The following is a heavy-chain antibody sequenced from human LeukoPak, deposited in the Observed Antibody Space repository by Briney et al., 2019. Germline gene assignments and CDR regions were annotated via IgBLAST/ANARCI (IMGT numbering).Heavy chain of an antibody. J-gene: IGHJ3*02. CDR1: GGSFSGYY. V-gene: IGHV4-59*01. Sequence: PSETLSLTCAVYGGSFSGYYWSWIRQPPGKGLEWIGYIYYSGSTNYNPSLKSRVTISVDTSKNQFSLKLSSVTAADTAVYYCARDRDYYDSSGYYRTGAFDIWGQGTMVTVSS. D-gene: IGHD3-22*01. CDR2: IYYSGST. CDR3: ARDRDYYDSSGYYRTGAFDI.